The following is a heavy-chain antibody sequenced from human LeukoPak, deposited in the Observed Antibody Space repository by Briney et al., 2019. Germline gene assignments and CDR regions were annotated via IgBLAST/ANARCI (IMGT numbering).Heavy chain of an antibody. CDR2: INSDGSST. CDR3: ARDFKYSGYELDY. J-gene: IGHJ4*02. CDR1: GFTFSSYW. Sequence: TGGSLRLSCAASGFTFSSYWMHWVRHAPGKGLVWVSRINSDGSSTSYADSVKGRFTISRDNAKNTLYLQMNSLRAEDTAVYYCARDFKYSGYELDYWGQGTLVTVPS. D-gene: IGHD5-12*01. V-gene: IGHV3-74*01.